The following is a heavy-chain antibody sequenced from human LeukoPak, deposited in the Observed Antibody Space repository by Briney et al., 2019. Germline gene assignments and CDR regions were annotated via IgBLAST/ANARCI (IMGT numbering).Heavy chain of an antibody. D-gene: IGHD6-19*01. CDR2: IYSGGST. V-gene: IGHV3-53*01. Sequence: GGSPRLSCAASGFTFSSYAMSWVRQAPGKGLEWVSVIYSGGSTYYADSVKGRFTISRDNSKNTLYLQMNSLRAEDTAVYYCARAIAVAGHFDYWGQGTLVTVSS. CDR3: ARAIAVAGHFDY. J-gene: IGHJ4*02. CDR1: GFTFSSYA.